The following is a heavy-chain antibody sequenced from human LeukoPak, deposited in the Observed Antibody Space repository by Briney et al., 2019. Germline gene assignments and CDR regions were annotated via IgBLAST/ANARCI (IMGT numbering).Heavy chain of an antibody. D-gene: IGHD3-9*01. Sequence: ASVKVSCKASGYTFTSYYMHWVRQAPGQGLEWMGIINPSGGSTSYAQKFQGRVTMTRDTSTSTVYMELSSLRSEDTAVYYCARALLNYYDILTGYLWDWGQGTLVTVSS. CDR2: INPSGGST. CDR1: GYTFTSYY. V-gene: IGHV1-46*01. J-gene: IGHJ4*02. CDR3: ARALLNYYDILTGYLWD.